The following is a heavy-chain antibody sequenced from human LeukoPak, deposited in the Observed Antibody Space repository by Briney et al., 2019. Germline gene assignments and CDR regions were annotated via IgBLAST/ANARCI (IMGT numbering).Heavy chain of an antibody. D-gene: IGHD2-21*01. J-gene: IGHJ6*03. V-gene: IGHV3-74*01. CDR3: ARGGYGAIDRYMDA. CDR1: GFSFSNYW. CDR2: INSNGRSI. Sequence: GGSLRLSCAASGFSFSNYWMYWVRQAPGKGLAWVSRINSNGRSINYADSVKGRFTFSRDNAKNTLYLQMNSLRAEDTAVYYCARGGYGAIDRYMDAWGKGTTVTVSS.